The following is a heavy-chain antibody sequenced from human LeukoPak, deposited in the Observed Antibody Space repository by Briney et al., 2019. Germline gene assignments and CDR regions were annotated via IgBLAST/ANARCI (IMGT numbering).Heavy chain of an antibody. J-gene: IGHJ5*02. CDR3: VRQASGYYPSYFDP. D-gene: IGHD3-22*01. Sequence: SETLSLTCTASGGSIFESTYYWGWIRQAPGKGLEWIGSIFYSGNSFYTPSLKSRVTIFADASKNQFSLKLTSVTAADTAVYYCVRQASGYYPSYFDPWGQGTLVTVSS. CDR2: IFYSGNS. CDR1: GGSIFESTYY. V-gene: IGHV4-39*01.